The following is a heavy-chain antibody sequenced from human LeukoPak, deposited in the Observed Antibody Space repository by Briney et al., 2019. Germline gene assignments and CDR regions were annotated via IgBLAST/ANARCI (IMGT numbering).Heavy chain of an antibody. CDR1: GFTFSTYN. CDR2: ISGSGGST. V-gene: IGHV3-23*01. D-gene: IGHD6-19*01. J-gene: IGHJ4*02. CDR3: AKDAHSSGWYKLEYRYFDY. Sequence: GGSLRLSCAASGFTFSTYNMHWVRQAPGKGLEWVSAISGSGGSTYYADSVKGRLTISRDNSKNTLYLQMNSLRAEDTAVYYCAKDAHSSGWYKLEYRYFDYWGQGTLVTVSS.